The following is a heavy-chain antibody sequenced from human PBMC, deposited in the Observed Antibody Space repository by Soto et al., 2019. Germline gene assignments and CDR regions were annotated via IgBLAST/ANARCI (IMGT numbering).Heavy chain of an antibody. CDR3: ARDLLRITIFPLRYYYYYGMDV. CDR2: ISYDGSNK. D-gene: IGHD3-9*01. J-gene: IGHJ6*02. CDR1: GFTFSSYA. V-gene: IGHV3-30-3*01. Sequence: QVQLVESGGGVVQPGRSLRLSCAASGFTFSSYAMHWVRQAPGKGLEWVAVISYDGSNKYYADSVKGRFTISRDNSKNTLYLQMNSLRAEDTAVYYCARDLLRITIFPLRYYYYYGMDVWGQGTTVTVSS.